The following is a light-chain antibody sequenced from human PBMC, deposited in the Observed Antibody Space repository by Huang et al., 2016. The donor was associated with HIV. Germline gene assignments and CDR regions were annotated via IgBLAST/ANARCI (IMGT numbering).Light chain of an antibody. CDR3: QQYKNWPPLT. Sequence: EIVMTQSPATLSVSAGERATLSCWASQSVSSDLAWYQQQPGQAPRRLIHGASTRATGIPARCSGSGSGTEFTLTISNLQSEDFAVYYCQQYKNWPPLTFGGGTKVEIK. CDR2: GAS. V-gene: IGKV3-15*01. J-gene: IGKJ4*01. CDR1: QSVSSD.